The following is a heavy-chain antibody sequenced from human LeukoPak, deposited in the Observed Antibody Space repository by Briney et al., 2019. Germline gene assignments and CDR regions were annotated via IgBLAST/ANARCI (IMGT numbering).Heavy chain of an antibody. V-gene: IGHV4-34*01. J-gene: IGHJ3*02. CDR2: INRSRGT. D-gene: IGHD4-17*01. CDR3: ARVTPDYGDYVPGFDI. Sequence: SETLSLTCAVYGGSFSGYYWSWIRQRPGKGLEWSGEINRSRGTNYNPSLKSRVTISVDTSKNQSSLKLSSVTAADTAVYYCARVTPDYGDYVPGFDIWGQGTMVTVSS. CDR1: GGSFSGYY.